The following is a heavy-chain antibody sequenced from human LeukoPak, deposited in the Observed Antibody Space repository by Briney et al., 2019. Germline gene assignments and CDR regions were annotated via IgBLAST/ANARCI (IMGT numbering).Heavy chain of an antibody. Sequence: PGGSLRLSCAASGFTFSDYYMSWIRQAPGKGLQWASYISTGGSTIYYADSVKGRFTISRDNAKNSLYLQMNSLRAEDTAVYYCARDTYYYDSSGYYYPGGCDYWGQGTLVTVSS. V-gene: IGHV3-11*04. CDR1: GFTFSDYY. J-gene: IGHJ4*02. CDR3: ARDTYYYDSSGYYYPGGCDY. CDR2: ISTGGSTI. D-gene: IGHD3-22*01.